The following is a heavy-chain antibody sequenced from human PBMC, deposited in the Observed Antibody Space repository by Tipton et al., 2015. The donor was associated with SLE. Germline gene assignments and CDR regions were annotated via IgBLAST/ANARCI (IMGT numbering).Heavy chain of an antibody. Sequence: TLSLTCTVSGGSIGNYHWSWIRQPPGKGLQWIGYIFYTGSTNYNPSLKSRVTISLDTSENQFSLSLTSLTAADTAIYYCARGIVGGSFDSWGQGTLVTVSS. J-gene: IGHJ4*02. D-gene: IGHD3-16*01. CDR2: IFYTGST. V-gene: IGHV4-59*12. CDR1: GGSIGNYH. CDR3: ARGIVGGSFDS.